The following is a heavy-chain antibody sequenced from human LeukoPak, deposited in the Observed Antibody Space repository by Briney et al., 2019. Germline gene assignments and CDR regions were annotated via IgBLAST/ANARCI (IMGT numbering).Heavy chain of an antibody. CDR3: ARQVEMATIAFDY. J-gene: IGHJ4*02. Sequence: SSVKVSCKASGGTFSGYAISWVRQAPGQGLEWMGRIIPIFGTANYAQKFQGRVTITTDESTSTAYMELSSLRSEDTAVYYCARQVEMATIAFDYWGQGTLVTVSS. D-gene: IGHD5-24*01. CDR1: GGTFSGYA. V-gene: IGHV1-69*05. CDR2: IIPIFGTA.